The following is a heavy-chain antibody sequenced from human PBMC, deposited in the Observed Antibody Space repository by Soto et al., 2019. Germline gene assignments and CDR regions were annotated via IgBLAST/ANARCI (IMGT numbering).Heavy chain of an antibody. CDR3: ARTSIFGVVLNAFDI. J-gene: IGHJ3*02. V-gene: IGHV4-31*03. Sequence: SETLSLTCTVSGGSFSGGGYYWSWIRQHPGKGLEWMGYISYRGSTKYKPSLQSRITVSIVTSKNQFSLGLTSVTAADTAIYFCARTSIFGVVLNAFDIWGQGTLVTVSS. D-gene: IGHD3-3*01. CDR1: GGSFSGGGYY. CDR2: ISYRGST.